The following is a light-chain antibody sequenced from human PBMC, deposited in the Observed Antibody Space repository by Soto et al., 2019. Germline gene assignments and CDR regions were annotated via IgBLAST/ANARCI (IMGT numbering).Light chain of an antibody. J-gene: IGLJ2*01. CDR3: CSYAGSSTVV. CDR1: SSDVGSYNL. Sequence: QSALTQPASVSGSPGQSITISCTGTSSDVGSYNLVSWYQQHPGKAPKLMIYEGSKRPSGVSNRFSGSKSGNTASLPSSGLQAEDEADYYCCSYAGSSTVVFGGGTKHTVL. V-gene: IGLV2-23*01. CDR2: EGS.